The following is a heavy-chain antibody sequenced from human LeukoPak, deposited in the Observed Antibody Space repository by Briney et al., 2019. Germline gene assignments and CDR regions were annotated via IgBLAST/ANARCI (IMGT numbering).Heavy chain of an antibody. Sequence: GGSLRLSCAASGFTFSSYSMNWVRQAPGKGVEWVSYISSSSSTIYYADSVKGRFTISRDNAKNSLYLQMNSLRAEDTAVYYCARETYYYDSSGYYLFDYWGQGTLVTVSS. J-gene: IGHJ4*02. CDR2: ISSSSSTI. V-gene: IGHV3-48*04. CDR1: GFTFSSYS. CDR3: ARETYYYDSSGYYLFDY. D-gene: IGHD3-22*01.